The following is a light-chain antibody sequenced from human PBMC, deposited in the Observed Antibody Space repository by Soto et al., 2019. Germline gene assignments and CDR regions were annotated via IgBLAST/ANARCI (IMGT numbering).Light chain of an antibody. Sequence: DIQMTQSPSSLSASVGDRVTITCRASQSSSNYLNWYQQEPGKAPKLLIYAASSLQSGVPSRFSGSGSGTDFTLTISSLQPEDFATYYCQQSYSTPLFTFGPGTKVD. CDR2: AAS. J-gene: IGKJ3*01. V-gene: IGKV1-39*01. CDR1: QSSSNY. CDR3: QQSYSTPLFT.